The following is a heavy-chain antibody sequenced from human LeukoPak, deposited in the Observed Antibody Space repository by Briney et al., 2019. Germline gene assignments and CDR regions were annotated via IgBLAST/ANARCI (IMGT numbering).Heavy chain of an antibody. D-gene: IGHD3-22*01. CDR1: GFTVSSNY. Sequence: GGSLRLSCAASGFTVSSNYMSWVRQAPGKGLEWVSVIYSGGSTYYADSVKGRFTISRDNSKNTLYLQMNSLGAEDTAVYYCARGSGYDWFDPWGQGTLVTVSS. V-gene: IGHV3-53*01. CDR2: IYSGGST. J-gene: IGHJ5*02. CDR3: ARGSGYDWFDP.